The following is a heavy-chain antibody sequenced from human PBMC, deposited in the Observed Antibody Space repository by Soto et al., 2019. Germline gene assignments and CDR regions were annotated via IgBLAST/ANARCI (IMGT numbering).Heavy chain of an antibody. CDR1: GFTFSSYG. Sequence: GGSLRLSCAASGFTFSSYGMHWVRQAPGKGLEWVAVISYDGSNKYYADSVKGRFTISRDNSKNTLYLQMNSLRAEDTAVYYCAKVDRRYDFWSGYYFDYWGQGTLVTVSS. D-gene: IGHD3-3*01. J-gene: IGHJ4*02. CDR2: ISYDGSNK. V-gene: IGHV3-30*18. CDR3: AKVDRRYDFWSGYYFDY.